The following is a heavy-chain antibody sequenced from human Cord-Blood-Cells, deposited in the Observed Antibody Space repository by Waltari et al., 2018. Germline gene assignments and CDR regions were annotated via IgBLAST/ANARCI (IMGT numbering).Heavy chain of an antibody. D-gene: IGHD3-3*01. Sequence: EVQLVESGGGLIQPGGSLRLSCAASGFTVSSNYMSWVRQAPGKGLEWVSVIYSGGSTYYADSVKGRFTISRDNSKNTLYLQMNSLRAEDTAVYYCARMSGYYYYYMDVWGKGTTVTVSS. CDR1: GFTVSSNY. J-gene: IGHJ6*03. V-gene: IGHV3-53*01. CDR2: IYSGGST. CDR3: ARMSGYYYYYMDV.